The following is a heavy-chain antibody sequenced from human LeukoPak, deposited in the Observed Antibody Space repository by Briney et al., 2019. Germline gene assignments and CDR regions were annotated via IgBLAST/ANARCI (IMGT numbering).Heavy chain of an antibody. Sequence: PGGSLRLSCAASGFTFSSYAMSWVRQAPGTGLEWVSAISAGGSTTYCADSVKGRFTISRDNSKNALYLEMNSLRVEDTAVYFCAKVYCSGDTCYDYFDYWGQGTRVTVS. CDR2: ISAGGSTT. V-gene: IGHV3-23*01. J-gene: IGHJ4*02. CDR1: GFTFSSYA. D-gene: IGHD2-15*01. CDR3: AKVYCSGDTCYDYFDY.